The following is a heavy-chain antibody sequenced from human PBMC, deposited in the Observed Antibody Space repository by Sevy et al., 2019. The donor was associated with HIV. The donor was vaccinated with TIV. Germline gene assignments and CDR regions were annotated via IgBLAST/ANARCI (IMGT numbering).Heavy chain of an antibody. CDR2: IRSKAYGGTT. CDR1: GFTFGDYA. J-gene: IGHJ4*02. CDR3: TRGGSYDFWSGYSKTQTNFDY. D-gene: IGHD3-3*01. Sequence: GGSLRLSCTASGFTFGDYAMSWFRQAPGKGLEWVGFIRSKAYGGTTEYAASVKGRFTISRDDSKSIAYLQMNSLKTEETAVYYCTRGGSYDFWSGYSKTQTNFDYWGQGTLVTVSS. V-gene: IGHV3-49*03.